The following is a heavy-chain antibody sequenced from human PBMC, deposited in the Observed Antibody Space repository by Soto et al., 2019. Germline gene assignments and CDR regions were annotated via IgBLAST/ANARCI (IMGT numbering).Heavy chain of an antibody. D-gene: IGHD4-17*01. CDR2: IWYDGSNK. J-gene: IGHJ3*02. CDR1: GFTFSSYG. V-gene: IGHV3-33*01. Sequence: QVQLVESEGGVVQPGRSLRLSCAPSGFTFSSYGMHWARQAPGKGLEWVAVIWYDGSNKVYADSVKGRFTISRDNSKNTLYLQMNSLRAEDTAVYYCARDLSGDYGALDTWGQGTMVTVSS. CDR3: ARDLSGDYGALDT.